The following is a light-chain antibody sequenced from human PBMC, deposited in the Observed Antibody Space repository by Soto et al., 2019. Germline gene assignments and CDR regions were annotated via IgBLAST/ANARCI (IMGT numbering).Light chain of an antibody. Sequence: QSVLTQPASVSGSPGQSITISCTGTSSGVGGYNYVSWYQQHPGKAPKLMIYEVSNRPSGVSNRFSGSKSGNTASLTISGLQAEDEADYYCSSYTSSSTLVFGTGPKVTVL. CDR1: SSGVGGYNY. CDR2: EVS. CDR3: SSYTSSSTLV. V-gene: IGLV2-14*01. J-gene: IGLJ1*01.